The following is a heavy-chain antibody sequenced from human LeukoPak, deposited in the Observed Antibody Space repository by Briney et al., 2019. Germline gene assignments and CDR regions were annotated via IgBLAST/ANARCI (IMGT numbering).Heavy chain of an antibody. Sequence: SETLSLTCTVSGGSISSCYWSWIRQPPGKELEWIGYIYYSGSTNYNPSLKSRVTISVDTSKNQFSLKLSSVTAADTAVYYCARAVAAAGTYYYYGMDVWGQGTTVTVSS. D-gene: IGHD6-13*01. CDR1: GGSISSCY. J-gene: IGHJ6*02. CDR2: IYYSGST. V-gene: IGHV4-59*01. CDR3: ARAVAAAGTYYYYGMDV.